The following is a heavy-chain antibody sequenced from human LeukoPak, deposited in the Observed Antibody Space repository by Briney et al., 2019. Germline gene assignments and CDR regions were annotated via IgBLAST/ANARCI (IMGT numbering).Heavy chain of an antibody. CDR3: ATVRLAPYYFDY. CDR1: GYTLTELS. J-gene: IGHJ4*02. Sequence: GASVKVSCKVSGYTLTELSMHWVRQAPGKGLEWMGGFDPEDGETIYAQKFQGRVTMTEDTSTDTAYMELSSQRSEDTAVYYCATVRLAPYYFDYWGQGTLVTVSS. V-gene: IGHV1-24*01. CDR2: FDPEDGET. D-gene: IGHD6-19*01.